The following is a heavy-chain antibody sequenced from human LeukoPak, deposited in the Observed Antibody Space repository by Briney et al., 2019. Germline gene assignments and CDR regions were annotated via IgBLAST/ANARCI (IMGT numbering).Heavy chain of an antibody. Sequence: GGSLRLSCAASGFTFNNYTMNWVRQAPGKGLEWVSSISSSSSYIYYADSVKGRFTISRDNAKNSLYLQMNSLRAEDTAVYYCARARSGYSAYDWIYWGQGTLVTVSS. CDR1: GFTFNNYT. CDR3: ARARSGYSAYDWIY. CDR2: ISSSSSYI. J-gene: IGHJ4*02. V-gene: IGHV3-21*01. D-gene: IGHD5-12*01.